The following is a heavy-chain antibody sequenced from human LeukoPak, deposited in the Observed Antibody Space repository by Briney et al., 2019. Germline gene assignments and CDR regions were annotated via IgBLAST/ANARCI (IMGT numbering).Heavy chain of an antibody. Sequence: GGSLRLSCAASGFTFSSYAMSWVRQAPGKGLEWVSAISGSGGSTYYADSVKGRFTISRDNSKNTLCLQMNSLRAEDTAVYYCAKESGYDLGETNWFDPWGQGTLVTVSS. CDR1: GFTFSSYA. D-gene: IGHD5-12*01. J-gene: IGHJ5*02. V-gene: IGHV3-23*01. CDR2: ISGSGGST. CDR3: AKESGYDLGETNWFDP.